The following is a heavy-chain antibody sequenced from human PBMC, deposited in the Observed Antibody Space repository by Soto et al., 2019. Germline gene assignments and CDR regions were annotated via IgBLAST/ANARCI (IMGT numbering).Heavy chain of an antibody. CDR3: ATRALSYYVCIGGVDV. Sequence: GESLKISCKGSGYSFTSYWIGWVRQMPGKGLEWMGIIYPGDSDTRYSPSFQGQVTISADKSISTAYLQWSSLKASDTAMCYCATRALSYYVCIGGVDVGCKRTTVAVS. J-gene: IGHJ6*03. D-gene: IGHD3-10*02. V-gene: IGHV5-51*01. CDR2: IYPGDSDT. CDR1: GYSFTSYW.